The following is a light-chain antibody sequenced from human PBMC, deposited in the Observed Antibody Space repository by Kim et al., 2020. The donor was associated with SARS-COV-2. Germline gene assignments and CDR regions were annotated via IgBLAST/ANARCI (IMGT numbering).Light chain of an antibody. V-gene: IGLV6-57*03. CDR1: SGSIASNY. J-gene: IGLJ3*02. CDR3: QSYDSSNWV. CDR2: EDN. Sequence: GKTVTISCTRSSGSIASNYVQWYQQRPGSAPTTVIYEDNQRPSGVPDRFSGSIDSSSNSASLTISGLMTEDEADYYCQSYDSSNWVFGGGTQLTVL.